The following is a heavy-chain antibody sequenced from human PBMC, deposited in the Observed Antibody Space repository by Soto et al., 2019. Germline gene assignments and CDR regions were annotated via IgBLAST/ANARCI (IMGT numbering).Heavy chain of an antibody. V-gene: IGHV4-34*01. J-gene: IGHJ6*02. Sequence: SETLSLTCAVYGGSFSGYYWSWIRQPPGKGLELIGEINHSGSTNYNPSLKSRVTISVDTSKNQFSLKLSSVTAADTAVYYCAGTYYYDSSGLRAYYGMDVWGQGTTVTVSS. CDR2: INHSGST. CDR3: AGTYYYDSSGLRAYYGMDV. D-gene: IGHD3-22*01. CDR1: GGSFSGYY.